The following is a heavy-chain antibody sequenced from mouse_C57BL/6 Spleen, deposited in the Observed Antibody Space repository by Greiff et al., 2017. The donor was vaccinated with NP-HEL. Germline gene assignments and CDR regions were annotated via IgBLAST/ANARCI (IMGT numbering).Heavy chain of an antibody. D-gene: IGHD2-5*01. CDR3: ARPGYSNPYYYAMDY. CDR2: ISSGSSTI. J-gene: IGHJ4*01. Sequence: EVKLVESGGGLVKPGGSLKLSCAASGFTFSDYGMHWVRQAPEKGLEWVAYISSGSSTIYYADTVKGRFTLSRDNAKNTLFLQMTSLRSEDTAMYYCARPGYSNPYYYAMDYWGQGTSVTVSS. CDR1: GFTFSDYG. V-gene: IGHV5-17*01.